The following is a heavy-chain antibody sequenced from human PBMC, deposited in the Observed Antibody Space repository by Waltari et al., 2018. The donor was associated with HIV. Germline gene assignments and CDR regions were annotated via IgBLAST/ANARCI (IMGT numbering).Heavy chain of an antibody. J-gene: IGHJ4*02. D-gene: IGHD3-10*01. V-gene: IGHV4-39*02. CDR3: ARGPGYYFDS. CDR1: GGSVSSSVYY. CDR2: IYSSENT. Sequence: QLQLQESGPGLVKPSETLSLTCTVSGGSVSSSVYYWGWIRQPPGKGLEGFGNIYSSENTYYSPSLKSRVTISVDTSKNHFSLRVTSVTAADTAVYYCARGPGYYFDSWGQGTLVTVSS.